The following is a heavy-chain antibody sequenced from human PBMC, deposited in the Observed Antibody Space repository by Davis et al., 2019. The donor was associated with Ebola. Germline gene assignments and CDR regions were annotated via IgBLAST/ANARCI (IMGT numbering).Heavy chain of an antibody. CDR2: IFADGST. CDR3: ARLVSYSSGWYDYFDY. D-gene: IGHD6-19*01. V-gene: IGHV3-53*01. J-gene: IGHJ4*02. CDR1: GFTVSTKF. Sequence: PGGSLRLSCAASGFTVSTKFMGWVRQAPGKGLEWVSVIFADGSTYDTDSVKGRFTISRDNSKNTLYLQINSLRAEDTAVYYCARLVSYSSGWYDYFDYWGQGTLVTVSS.